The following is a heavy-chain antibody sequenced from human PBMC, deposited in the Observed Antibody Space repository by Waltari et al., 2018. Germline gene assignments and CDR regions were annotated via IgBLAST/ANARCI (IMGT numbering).Heavy chain of an antibody. CDR3: AREVITFGGVIVPLGY. CDR2: INHSGST. J-gene: IGHJ4*02. Sequence: QVPLQQWGAGLLQPSETLSLTCAVYGGSFSGYYWRWILQPPGKGLEWIGEINHSGSTNYNPSLKSRVTISVDTSKNQFSLKLSSVTAADTAVYYCAREVITFGGVIVPLGYWGQGTLVTVSS. D-gene: IGHD3-16*02. CDR1: GGSFSGYY. V-gene: IGHV4-34*01.